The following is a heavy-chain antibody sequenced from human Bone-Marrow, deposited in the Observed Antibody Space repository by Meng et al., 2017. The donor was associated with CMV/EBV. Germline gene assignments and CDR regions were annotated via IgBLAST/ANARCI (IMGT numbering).Heavy chain of an antibody. CDR1: GYTFNTHS. D-gene: IGHD7-27*01. J-gene: IGHJ2*01. CDR2: INTYNGNT. V-gene: IGHV1-18*01. Sequence: ASVKVSRKASGYTFNTHSINWVRQAPGQGLEWMGWINTYNGNTKFAQKFQGRVTLTTDSSRTTAFMELRSLRSDDTAVYYCARDEANWGFCDLWGRGTLVTFSS. CDR3: ARDEANWGFCDL.